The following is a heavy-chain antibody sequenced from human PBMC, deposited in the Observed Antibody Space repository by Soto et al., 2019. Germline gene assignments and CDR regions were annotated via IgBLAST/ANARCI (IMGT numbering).Heavy chain of an antibody. D-gene: IGHD1-26*01. Sequence: QVQLVQSGGEVKKPGASVKVSCKASGYTFTSYGISGVRQAPGQGLEWMGRISAYNGNTNYAQKLQGRVTMTTDTRTSTADMELRSLRSDDTAVYYCARAVGALGPWFDPWGQGTLVTVSS. V-gene: IGHV1-18*01. J-gene: IGHJ5*02. CDR1: GYTFTSYG. CDR3: ARAVGALGPWFDP. CDR2: ISAYNGNT.